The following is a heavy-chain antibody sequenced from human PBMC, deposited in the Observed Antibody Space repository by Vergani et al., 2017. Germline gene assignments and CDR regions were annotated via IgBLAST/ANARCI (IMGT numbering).Heavy chain of an antibody. V-gene: IGHV1-24*01. D-gene: IGHD4/OR15-4a*01. Sequence: QVQLVQSGAEVKKPGASVKVSCKVSGYTLTELSMHWVRQAPGKGLEWMGGFDPEDGETIYAQKFQGRVTITADESTSTAYMELSSLRSEDTAVYYCASLHPMVLTTYPGWFDPWGQGTLVTVSS. CDR1: GYTLTELS. CDR3: ASLHPMVLTTYPGWFDP. CDR2: FDPEDGET. J-gene: IGHJ5*02.